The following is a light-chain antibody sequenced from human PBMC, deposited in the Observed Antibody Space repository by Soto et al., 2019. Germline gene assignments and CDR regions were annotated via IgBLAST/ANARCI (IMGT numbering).Light chain of an antibody. J-gene: IGKJ2*01. CDR2: GAS. Sequence: EIVMTQSPATLSVSPGERATLSCRASQSVSSNLAWYQQKPGQAPRLLIYGASTRATGIPARFSGSGSGTEFTLTIRSLQSEDFAVYYCQQYNKWPQYTFGQGTKLEIK. V-gene: IGKV3-15*01. CDR3: QQYNKWPQYT. CDR1: QSVSSN.